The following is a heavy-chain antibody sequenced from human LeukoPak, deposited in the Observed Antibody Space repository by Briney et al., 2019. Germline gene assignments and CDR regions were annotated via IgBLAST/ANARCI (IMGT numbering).Heavy chain of an antibody. CDR1: GGSFSGYY. CDR3: ARGRTENWFDP. Sequence: SETLSLTCAVYGGSFSGYYWSWIWQPPGKGLEWIGYIYYSGSTNYNPSLKSRVTISVDTSKNQFSLKLSSVTAADTAVYYCARGRTENWFDPWGQGTLVTVSS. J-gene: IGHJ5*02. V-gene: IGHV4-59*01. CDR2: IYYSGST.